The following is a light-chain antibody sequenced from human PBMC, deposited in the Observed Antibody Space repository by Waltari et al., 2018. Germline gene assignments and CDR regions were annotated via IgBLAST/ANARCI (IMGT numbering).Light chain of an antibody. Sequence: EIVLTQSPDTLSLSPGERATLSCRASQSFSSSFLAWYQQKPGQAPRLLIYGASSRATGIPGRFSGSGSGTDFTRTISRLEAEDFAVDYCQQYGSSPRTFGQGTKVEIK. CDR1: QSFSSSF. V-gene: IGKV3-20*01. CDR2: GAS. J-gene: IGKJ1*01. CDR3: QQYGSSPRT.